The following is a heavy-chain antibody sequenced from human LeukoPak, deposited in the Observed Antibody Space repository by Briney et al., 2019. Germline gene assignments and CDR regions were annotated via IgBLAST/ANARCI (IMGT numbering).Heavy chain of an antibody. CDR2: ISSSGSTI. CDR1: GFTFSSYE. Sequence: PGGSLRLSCAASGFTFSSYEMNWVRQAPGKELEWVSYISSSGSTIYYADSVKGRFTISRDNAKKTLYLQMNSLRAEDTAVYYCARDLGGYSYGWHWYFDLWGRGTLVTVSS. J-gene: IGHJ2*01. V-gene: IGHV3-48*03. CDR3: ARDLGGYSYGWHWYFDL. D-gene: IGHD5-18*01.